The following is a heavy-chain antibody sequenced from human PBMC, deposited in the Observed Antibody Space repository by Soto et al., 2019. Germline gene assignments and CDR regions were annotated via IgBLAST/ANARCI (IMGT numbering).Heavy chain of an antibody. Sequence: QVYLVQSGAEVKKPGSSVKVSCKALRGTFTNYAFSWVRQAPGQGLEWMGGIMPFFGSANYAQKFQGRINITADESTSSVYLELTSLRSEDTAVYYCARDRAGYYSHFVYWGQGTLVTVSS. V-gene: IGHV1-69*01. CDR2: IMPFFGSA. D-gene: IGHD3-22*01. CDR1: RGTFTNYA. CDR3: ARDRAGYYSHFVY. J-gene: IGHJ4*02.